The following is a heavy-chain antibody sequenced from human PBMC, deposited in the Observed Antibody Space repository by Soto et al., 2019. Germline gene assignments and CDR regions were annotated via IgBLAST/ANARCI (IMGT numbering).Heavy chain of an antibody. V-gene: IGHV4-59*08. CDR1: GGSISSYY. CDR2: INYSGST. CDR3: ARSVYGDHEWFDP. J-gene: IGHJ5*02. D-gene: IGHD4-17*01. Sequence: SETLSLTCTVSGGSISSYYWSWIRQPPGKGLEWIGYINYSGSTYYNPSLKSRVTISVDTSKNQFSLKLSSVTAADTAVYYCARSVYGDHEWFDPWGQGTLVTVSS.